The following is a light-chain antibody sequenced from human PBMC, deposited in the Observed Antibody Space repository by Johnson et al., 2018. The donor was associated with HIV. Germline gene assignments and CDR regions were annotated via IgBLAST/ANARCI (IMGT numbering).Light chain of an antibody. J-gene: IGLJ1*01. CDR2: DND. V-gene: IGLV1-51*01. CDR3: ATWDSSLMLV. Sequence: QSVLTQPPSVSAAPGQTVTISCSGSSSNIWRHYVSWYQQLPGTAPKLLIHDNDSRPSGITDRFSGSKSDTSATLAIPGLRTGDEAYYYCATWDSSLMLVFGTGTKVTVL. CDR1: SSNIWRHY.